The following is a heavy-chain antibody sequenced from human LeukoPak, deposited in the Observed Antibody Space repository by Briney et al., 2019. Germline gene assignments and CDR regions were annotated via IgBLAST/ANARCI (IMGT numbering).Heavy chain of an antibody. D-gene: IGHD2-15*01. J-gene: IGHJ4*02. CDR1: GFTFSSYW. Sequence: GGSLRLSCVASGFTFSSYWMHWVRQDPRKGLVWVSRISGDGRNINYADSVRGRFTISRDNAKNTLYLQMNSLRAEDTAVYYCARDGYCSGSSCYSTTDYWGQGTLVTVSS. CDR2: ISGDGRNI. V-gene: IGHV3-74*01. CDR3: ARDGYCSGSSCYSTTDY.